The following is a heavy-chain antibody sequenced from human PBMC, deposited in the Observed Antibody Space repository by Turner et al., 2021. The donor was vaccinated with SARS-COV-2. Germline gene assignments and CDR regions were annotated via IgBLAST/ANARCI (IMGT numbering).Heavy chain of an antibody. CDR1: QFVIISNY. J-gene: IGHJ4*02. Sequence: EVQLLESGGGLIQPGASLRLPLLASQFVIISNYITWVRQAPGKGLEWVSIIYPGCNTYYADSLKGRFTISRDNSKNTVYLQTNSLRTEDTAVYYCARGGLVTAPMHRLDYWGQGTLVTVSS. D-gene: IGHD2-21*01. V-gene: IGHV3-53*01. CDR3: ARGGLVTAPMHRLDY. CDR2: IYPGCNT.